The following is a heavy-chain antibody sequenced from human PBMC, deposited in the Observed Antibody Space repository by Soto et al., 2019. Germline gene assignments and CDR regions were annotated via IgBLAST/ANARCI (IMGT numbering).Heavy chain of an antibody. J-gene: IGHJ4*02. Sequence: EVQLVESGGGLVQPGGSLRLSCAASGFTVGSNYMTWVRQAPGKGLEWLSIIYSGDNTYYADSVKGRFTISSDNSKNTLDLQMNSLRAEDTALYYCATDSSPGYSIPFWGQGTLVTVSS. CDR3: ATDSSPGYSIPF. CDR2: IYSGDNT. D-gene: IGHD5-18*01. CDR1: GFTVGSNY. V-gene: IGHV3-66*01.